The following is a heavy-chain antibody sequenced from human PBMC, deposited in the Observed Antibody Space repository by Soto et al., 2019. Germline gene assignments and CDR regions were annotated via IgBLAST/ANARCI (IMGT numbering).Heavy chain of an antibody. D-gene: IGHD2-8*01. CDR1: NDSITNYY. J-gene: IGHJ4*02. CDR3: ARESEMVLSDLYYFDY. CDR2: LSHTGIT. V-gene: IGHV4-59*01. Sequence: QVQLQESGPGLVKPSETLSLICTVSNDSITNYYWNWIRQPPGKGLEWIGYLSHTGITNYNPSLGGRVTISGDTSKNQFSLRLSSVTAADTATYYCARESEMVLSDLYYFDYWGRGTLVTVSS.